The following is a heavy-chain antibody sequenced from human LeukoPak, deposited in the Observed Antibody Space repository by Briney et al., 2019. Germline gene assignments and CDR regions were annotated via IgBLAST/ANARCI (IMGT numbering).Heavy chain of an antibody. J-gene: IGHJ4*02. CDR1: GFTFDDYA. Sequence: GRSLRLSCAASGFTFDDYAMHGVRQAAGKGLEWVSGISWNSGSIGYADSVKGRFTICRDNAKNSLYLQMNSLRAEDTALYYCAKDFTYYYDSSGYFDCWGQGTVVAVSS. D-gene: IGHD3-22*01. V-gene: IGHV3-9*01. CDR2: ISWNSGSI. CDR3: AKDFTYYYDSSGYFDC.